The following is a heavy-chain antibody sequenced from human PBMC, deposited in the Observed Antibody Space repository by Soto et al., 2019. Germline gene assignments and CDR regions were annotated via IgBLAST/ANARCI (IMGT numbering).Heavy chain of an antibody. CDR1: GFTFSSYA. CDR2: ISYDGSNK. J-gene: IGHJ5*02. Sequence: GGSLRLSCAASGFTFSSYAMHWVRQAPGKGLEWVAVISYDGSNKYYADSVKGRFTISRDNSKNTLYLQMNSLRAEDTAVYYCAREGCSSTSCYNWFDPWGQGTLVTVSS. V-gene: IGHV3-30-3*01. CDR3: AREGCSSTSCYNWFDP. D-gene: IGHD2-2*01.